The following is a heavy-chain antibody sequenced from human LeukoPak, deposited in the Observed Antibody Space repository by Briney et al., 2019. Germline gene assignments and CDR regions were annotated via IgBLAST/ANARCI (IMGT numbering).Heavy chain of an antibody. D-gene: IGHD5-12*01. Sequence: GASVTVSFKVSGYTLTELSMHWVRQAPGKGLEWMGGFDPEDGETIYAQKFQGRVTMTEDTSTDTAYMELSSLRSEDTAVYYCATGVDIVATEHWGQGTLVTVSS. CDR3: ATGVDIVATEH. J-gene: IGHJ4*02. V-gene: IGHV1-24*01. CDR2: FDPEDGET. CDR1: GYTLTELS.